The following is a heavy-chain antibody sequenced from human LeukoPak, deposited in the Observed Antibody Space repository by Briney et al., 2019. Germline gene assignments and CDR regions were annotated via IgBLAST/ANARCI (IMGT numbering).Heavy chain of an antibody. Sequence: KTGGSLRLSCAASGFTFSSFDMNWVRQAPGKGLEWVSSISTSSRYIHYRDSVKGRFTISRDDAKNSLYLQMNSLRVEDTAVYYCARADCSGSTCYLRRSWFDPWGQGTLVTVSS. J-gene: IGHJ5*02. CDR2: ISTSSRYI. D-gene: IGHD2-2*01. CDR1: GFTFSSFD. V-gene: IGHV3-21*01. CDR3: ARADCSGSTCYLRRSWFDP.